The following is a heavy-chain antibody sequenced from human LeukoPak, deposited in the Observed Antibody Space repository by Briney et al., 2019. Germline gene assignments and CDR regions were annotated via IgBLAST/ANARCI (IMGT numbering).Heavy chain of an antibody. CDR1: GFTFSSYG. CDR3: ARARKSGSFWFDP. D-gene: IGHD1-26*01. CDR2: IWYDGSNK. V-gene: IGHV3-33*01. J-gene: IGHJ5*02. Sequence: GGSLRLSCSASGFTFSSYGMHWARQAPDKGLEWVADIWYDGSNKYYADSVKGRFTISRDNSKNTLYLQMNSLRAEDTAVYYCARARKSGSFWFDPWGQGTLVTVSS.